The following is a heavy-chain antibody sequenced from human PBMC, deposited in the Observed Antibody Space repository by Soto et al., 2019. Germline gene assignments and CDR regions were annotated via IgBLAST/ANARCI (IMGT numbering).Heavy chain of an antibody. J-gene: IGHJ4*02. Sequence: SETLSLTCTVSGGSISSYYWSWIRQPPGKGLEWIGYIYYSGSTNYNPSLKSRVTISVDTSKNQFSLKLSSVTAADTAVYYCARELVAVAGYLDYWGQGTLVTVSS. CDR3: ARELVAVAGYLDY. D-gene: IGHD6-19*01. CDR1: GGSISSYY. V-gene: IGHV4-59*13. CDR2: IYYSGST.